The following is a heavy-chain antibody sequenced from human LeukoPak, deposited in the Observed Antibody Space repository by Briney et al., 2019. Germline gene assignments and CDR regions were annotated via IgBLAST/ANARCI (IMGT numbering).Heavy chain of an antibody. Sequence: PGGSLRLSCVASGITFSTYGVSWVRQAPGKGLEWVSALSGSGSSTYYADSVKGRFTISRDNSKNTLYLQMNSLRAEDTAVYYSAKDSPILTYWGQGTLVSVSS. CDR3: AKDSPILTY. D-gene: IGHD3-9*01. CDR2: LSGSGSST. CDR1: GITFSTYG. V-gene: IGHV3-23*01. J-gene: IGHJ4*02.